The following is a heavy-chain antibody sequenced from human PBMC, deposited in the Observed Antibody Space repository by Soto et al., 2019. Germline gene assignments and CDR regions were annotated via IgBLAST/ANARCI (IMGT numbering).Heavy chain of an antibody. J-gene: IGHJ6*02. CDR2: ISSSSSTI. D-gene: IGHD1-26*01. CDR1: GFTFSSYS. V-gene: IGHV3-48*02. Sequence: GGSLRLSCAASGFTFSSYSMNWVRQAPGKGLEWVSYISSSSSTIYYADSVKGRFTISRDNAKNSLYLKMNSLRDEDTSVYYCARDRRGSYSDYYYGMDVWGQGTTVTVSS. CDR3: ARDRRGSYSDYYYGMDV.